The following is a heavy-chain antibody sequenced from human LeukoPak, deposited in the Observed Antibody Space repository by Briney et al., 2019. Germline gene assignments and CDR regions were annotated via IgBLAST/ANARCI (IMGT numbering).Heavy chain of an antibody. J-gene: IGHJ6*03. Sequence: GGSLRLSCAASGFTFNNYVMHWVRPAPGKGLEWVAFIRYNGNNQHYADSGKGRFTIAKDNSKNPLYLQMNSREGDDTAVYYWAKDWAFYYIDVWGKGTTVIISS. CDR1: GFTFNNYV. CDR2: IRYNGNNQ. D-gene: IGHD3-16*01. V-gene: IGHV3-30*02. CDR3: AKDWAFYYIDV.